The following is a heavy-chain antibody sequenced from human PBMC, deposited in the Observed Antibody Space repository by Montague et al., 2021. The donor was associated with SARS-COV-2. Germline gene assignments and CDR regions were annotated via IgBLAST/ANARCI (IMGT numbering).Heavy chain of an antibody. D-gene: IGHD2-21*02. CDR2: IYWDDDK. J-gene: IGHJ4*02. CDR1: GFSLSTSGVG. Sequence: PAPVKPTQTLTLTCTFSGFSLSTSGVGVGWIRQPPGKALEWLALIYWDDDKRYSPSLKSRLTITKDTSKNQVVLTMTNMDPVDTATYYCAHRGDLWVGPYFDYWGQGTLVTVSS. CDR3: AHRGDLWVGPYFDY. V-gene: IGHV2-5*02.